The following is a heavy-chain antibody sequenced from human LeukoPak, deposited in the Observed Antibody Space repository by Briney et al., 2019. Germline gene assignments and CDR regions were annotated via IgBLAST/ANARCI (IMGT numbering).Heavy chain of an antibody. J-gene: IGHJ5*02. CDR3: ASGYAWFDP. CDR2: ISGSGAST. D-gene: IGHD6-25*01. Sequence: PGGSLRLSCAVSGFTFSSYAMSWVRQAPGRGLEWVSGISGSGASTYYADSVKGRFTISRDNSKSTLYLQMNSLRAEDTAVYYCASGYAWFDPWGQGTLVTVSS. V-gene: IGHV3-23*01. CDR1: GFTFSSYA.